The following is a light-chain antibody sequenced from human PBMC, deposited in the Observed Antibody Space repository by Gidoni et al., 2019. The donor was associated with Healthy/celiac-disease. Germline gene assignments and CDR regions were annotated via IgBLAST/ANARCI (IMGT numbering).Light chain of an antibody. CDR2: GES. Sequence: IVLTQSPGTLSLSPGERATLSCRASQRVSSSYLAWYQQKPGQAPRLLIYGESSRATGIPERFSGSASGTDFTLTISRLETEDFAVYYCQQYGSSPRTFGQGTKVEIK. V-gene: IGKV3-20*01. CDR1: QRVSSSY. CDR3: QQYGSSPRT. J-gene: IGKJ1*01.